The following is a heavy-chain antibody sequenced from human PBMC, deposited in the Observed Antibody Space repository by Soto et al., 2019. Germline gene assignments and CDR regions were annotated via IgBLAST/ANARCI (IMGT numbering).Heavy chain of an antibody. CDR1: GYTLTDLA. Sequence: QVQVVQSGAEVKKPGASVKVSCKVSGYTLTDLAMHWVWQAPGKGLEWVGGFDPEDGETIYAQKFQGRVTMTEDTSTDTAYMELSSLRSEDTAVYYCATRGTRWLQSPFDYWGQGTLVTVSS. CDR3: ATRGTRWLQSPFDY. CDR2: FDPEDGET. V-gene: IGHV1-24*01. D-gene: IGHD1-1*01. J-gene: IGHJ4*02.